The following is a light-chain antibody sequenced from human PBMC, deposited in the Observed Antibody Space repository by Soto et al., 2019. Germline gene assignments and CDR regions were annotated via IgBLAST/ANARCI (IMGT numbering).Light chain of an antibody. CDR2: AAS. CDR1: QGIRND. Sequence: IQMTQSPSSLSASIGDRVTITCRASQGIRNDLGWYQQKPVKAPKLLIYAASSLQSGVPPRFSGSGSGTEFTLTISSLQSEDFAVYYCQQYNSWPPITFGQGTRLEI. CDR3: QQYNSWPPIT. J-gene: IGKJ5*01. V-gene: IGKV1-17*01.